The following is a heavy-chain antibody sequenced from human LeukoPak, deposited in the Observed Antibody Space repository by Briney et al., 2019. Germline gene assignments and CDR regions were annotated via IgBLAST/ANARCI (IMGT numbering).Heavy chain of an antibody. D-gene: IGHD3-10*01. V-gene: IGHV4-38-2*02. J-gene: IGHJ4*02. CDR2: IYYSGST. CDR1: GYSISSGYY. Sequence: KPSETLSLTCTVSGYSISSGYYWGWIRQPPGKGLEWIGSIYYSGSTYYNPSLKSRVTISVDTSKNQFSLELSSVTAADTAVYYCARGHYYGSGSPYYFDYWGQGTLVTVSS. CDR3: ARGHYYGSGSPYYFDY.